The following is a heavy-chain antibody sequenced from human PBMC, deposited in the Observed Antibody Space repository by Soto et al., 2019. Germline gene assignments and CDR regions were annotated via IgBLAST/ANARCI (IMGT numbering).Heavy chain of an antibody. D-gene: IGHD2-15*01. CDR3: ARASNSDIVVVVAATGRGWAFDI. J-gene: IGHJ3*02. V-gene: IGHV3-7*01. Sequence: EVQLLESGGGLVQPGGSLRLSCAASGFTFSSYWMSWVRQAPGKGLEWVANIKQDGSEKYYVDSVKGRFTISRDNAKNSLYLQMNSLRAEDTAVYYCARASNSDIVVVVAATGRGWAFDIWGQGTMVTVSS. CDR2: IKQDGSEK. CDR1: GFTFSSYW.